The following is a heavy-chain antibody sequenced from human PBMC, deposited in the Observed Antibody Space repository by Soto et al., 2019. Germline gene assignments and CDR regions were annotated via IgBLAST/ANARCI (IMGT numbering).Heavy chain of an antibody. D-gene: IGHD3-16*01. Sequence: GGSLRLSCAASGFTVSSNYMSWVRQAPGKGLEWVSVIYSGGSTYYADSVKGRFTISRHNSKNTLYLQMNSLRAEDTAVYYCARGGVMITFGESPSGAFDIWGQGTMVTVSS. CDR1: GFTVSSNY. J-gene: IGHJ3*02. V-gene: IGHV3-53*04. CDR3: ARGGVMITFGESPSGAFDI. CDR2: IYSGGST.